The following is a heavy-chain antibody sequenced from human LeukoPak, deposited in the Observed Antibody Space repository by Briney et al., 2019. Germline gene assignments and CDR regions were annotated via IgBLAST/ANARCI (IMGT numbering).Heavy chain of an antibody. Sequence: SETLSLTCAVYGGSFSGYYWSWIRQPPGKGLEWIGYIYYSGSTNYNPSLKSRVTISVDTSKNQFSLKLSSVTAADTAVYYCAASGSYYRAFDYWGQGTLVTVSS. CDR1: GGSFSGYY. V-gene: IGHV4-59*01. D-gene: IGHD1-26*01. J-gene: IGHJ4*02. CDR2: IYYSGST. CDR3: AASGSYYRAFDY.